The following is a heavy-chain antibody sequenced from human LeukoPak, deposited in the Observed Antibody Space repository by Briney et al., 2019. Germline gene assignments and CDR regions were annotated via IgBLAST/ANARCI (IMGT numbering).Heavy chain of an antibody. V-gene: IGHV4-38-2*02. CDR3: ARAFCVGECFVLHIFFDS. CDR2: IYQRATV. Sequence: PSETLSLTCTVSGYPISSGYYWGWIRQPPGKGLEWIGSIYQRATVHYNPSLKSRVTISLDTSKNHFSLNLRSMQASDTAVYYCARAFCVGECFVLHIFFDSWGQGTLVTVSS. D-gene: IGHD2-21*01. J-gene: IGHJ4*02. CDR1: GYPISSGYY.